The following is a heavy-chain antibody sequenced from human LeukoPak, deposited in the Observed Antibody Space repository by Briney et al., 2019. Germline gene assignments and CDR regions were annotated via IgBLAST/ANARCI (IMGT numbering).Heavy chain of an antibody. D-gene: IGHD3-10*01. Sequence: GGSLRLSCAASGFTFSNAWMSWVRQAPGKGLEWVGRIKSKTDGGTTDYTAPVKGRFSISRDDSKNTLYLQMNSLKSEDTAVYYCTTGPFDYYGSASYLANGMDVWGQGTTVTVSS. V-gene: IGHV3-15*01. CDR1: GFTFSNAW. CDR3: TTGPFDYYGSASYLANGMDV. J-gene: IGHJ6*02. CDR2: IKSKTDGGTT.